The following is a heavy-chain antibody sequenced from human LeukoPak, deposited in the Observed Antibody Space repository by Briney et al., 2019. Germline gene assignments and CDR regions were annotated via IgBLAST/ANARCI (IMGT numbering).Heavy chain of an antibody. Sequence: GASVKVSCKASGYTFTGYYMHWVRQAPGQGLEWMGWINPNSGGTNYAQKFQGRVTMTRDTSISTAYMELSRLRSDDTAVYYCARGNPARNYYDFWSGYYHFDYWGQGTLVTVSS. D-gene: IGHD3-3*01. CDR2: INPNSGGT. CDR1: GYTFTGYY. J-gene: IGHJ4*02. V-gene: IGHV1-2*02. CDR3: ARGNPARNYYDFWSGYYHFDY.